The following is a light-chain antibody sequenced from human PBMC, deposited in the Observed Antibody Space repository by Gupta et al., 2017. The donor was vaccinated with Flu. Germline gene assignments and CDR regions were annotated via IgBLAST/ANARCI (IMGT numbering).Light chain of an antibody. CDR1: Y. CDR3: KQYNSIPHT. V-gene: IGKV3-20*01. Sequence: YLPFYQQNPVQVSRLLIYGASKRATGMPDRFTGSCSGSDFTLTISRLEPYDFAVYYCKQYNSIPHTLDQGTKVEIK. J-gene: IGKJ1*01. CDR2: GAS.